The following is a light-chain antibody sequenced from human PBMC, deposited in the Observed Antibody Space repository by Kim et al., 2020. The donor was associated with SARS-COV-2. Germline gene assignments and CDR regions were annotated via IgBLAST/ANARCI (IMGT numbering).Light chain of an antibody. J-gene: IGKJ2*01. Sequence: EIVLTQSPGTLSLSPGERGTLSCRASQSVSSSSLAWFQQKPGQAPRLLIYGASSRATGIPDRFSGSGSGTDFTLTINSLEPEDFAVYYCLHHGSSPHTFGQGTKLEIK. CDR2: GAS. CDR3: LHHGSSPHT. V-gene: IGKV3-20*01. CDR1: QSVSSSS.